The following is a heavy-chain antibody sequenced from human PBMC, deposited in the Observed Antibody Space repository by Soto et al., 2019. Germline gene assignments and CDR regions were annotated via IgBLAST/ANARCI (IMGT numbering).Heavy chain of an antibody. D-gene: IGHD1-1*01. Sequence: GSLRLSCAASGFTFSNAWLSWVRQAPGKGLEWVGRIKSKTDGGTTDYTAPVKGGFTISRDDSKNTLYLQMNSLKIEDTAVYYCTTGSTYTKNYWGQGTLVTVSS. V-gene: IGHV3-15*01. CDR2: IKSKTDGGTT. J-gene: IGHJ4*02. CDR1: GFTFSNAW. CDR3: TTGSTYTKNY.